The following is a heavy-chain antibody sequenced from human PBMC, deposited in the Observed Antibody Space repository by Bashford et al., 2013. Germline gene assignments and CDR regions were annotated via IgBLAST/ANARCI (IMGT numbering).Heavy chain of an antibody. J-gene: IGHJ4*02. D-gene: IGHD4/OR15-4a*01. V-gene: IGHV3-66*01. CDR1: GVTVSDHQ. Sequence: GGSLRLSCAASGVTVSDHQMTWVRQAPELGLEWVSGIYGGDTYYADSVRARFTISRDNSKNTLYLQMNSLRAEDTAIYYCASRPRGASGPLDFWGLGTLVTVSS. CDR3: ASRPRGASGPLDF. CDR2: IYGGDT.